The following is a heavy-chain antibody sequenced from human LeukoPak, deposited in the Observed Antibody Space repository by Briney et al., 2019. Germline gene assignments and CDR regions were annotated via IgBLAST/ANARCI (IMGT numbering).Heavy chain of an antibody. CDR2: ISAYNGNT. D-gene: IGHD3-22*01. J-gene: IGHJ4*02. V-gene: IGHV1-18*04. CDR3: ARVYYDSPDY. Sequence: ASMKVSCKASGYSFTGYYIRWVRQAPGQGLEWMGWISAYNGNTNYAQKLQGRVTMTTDTSTSTAYMELRSLRSDDTAVYYCARVYYDSPDYWGQGTLVTVSS. CDR1: GYSFTGYY.